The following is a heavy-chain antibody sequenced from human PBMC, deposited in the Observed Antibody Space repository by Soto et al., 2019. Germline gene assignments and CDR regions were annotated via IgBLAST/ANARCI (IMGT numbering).Heavy chain of an antibody. CDR1: GGSISSSNW. J-gene: IGHJ5*02. D-gene: IGHD2-8*02. V-gene: IGHV4-4*02. CDR2: IYHSGST. Sequence: SETLSLTCAVSGGSISSSNWWSWVRQPPGKGLEWIGEIYHSGSTNYNPSLKSRATISVDKSKNQFSLKLSSVTAADTAVYYCALQVVDVGDWFDPWGQGTLVTVSS. CDR3: ALQVVDVGDWFDP.